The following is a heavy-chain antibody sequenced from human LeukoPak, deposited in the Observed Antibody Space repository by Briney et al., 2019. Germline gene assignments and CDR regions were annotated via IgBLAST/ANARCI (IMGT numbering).Heavy chain of an antibody. V-gene: IGHV1-69*13. CDR3: ARDLTAQTTVTGSNY. CDR1: GGTFSSYA. D-gene: IGHD4-11*01. Sequence: SVKVSCKASGGTFSSYAISWVRQAPGQGLEWMGGIIPIFGTANYAQKFQGRVTVTADESTSTAYMELSSLRSEDTAVYYCARDLTAQTTVTGSNYWGQGTLVTVSS. CDR2: IIPIFGTA. J-gene: IGHJ4*02.